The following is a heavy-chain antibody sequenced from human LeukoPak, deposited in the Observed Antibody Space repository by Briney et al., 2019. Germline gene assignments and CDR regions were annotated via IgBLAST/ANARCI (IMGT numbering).Heavy chain of an antibody. CDR3: ATEHWGPNS. Sequence: GGSLRLSCAASGFTFSSSWMTWVRQAPGKGLEWLANIKGDESDKNYVDSVKGRFTISRDNAKNSLFLQMSSLRGEDTALYYCATEHWGPNSWGQGTLVTVSS. V-gene: IGHV3-7*01. CDR1: GFTFSSSW. CDR2: IKGDESDK. J-gene: IGHJ4*02. D-gene: IGHD3-16*01.